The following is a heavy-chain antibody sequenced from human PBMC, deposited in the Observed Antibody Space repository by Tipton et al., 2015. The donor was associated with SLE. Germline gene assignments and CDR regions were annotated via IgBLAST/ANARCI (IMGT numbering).Heavy chain of an antibody. CDR3: ARDHTYYDFWSGSGPGNDY. CDR2: ISNSGSII. J-gene: IGHJ4*02. Sequence: SLRLSCAASGFTFSSYEMNWVRQAPGKGLEWVAHISNSGSIIYYADSVKGRFTISRDNAKNSLYLQMNSLRAEDTAVYYCARDHTYYDFWSGSGPGNDYWGQGTLVTVSS. CDR1: GFTFSSYE. D-gene: IGHD3-3*01. V-gene: IGHV3-48*03.